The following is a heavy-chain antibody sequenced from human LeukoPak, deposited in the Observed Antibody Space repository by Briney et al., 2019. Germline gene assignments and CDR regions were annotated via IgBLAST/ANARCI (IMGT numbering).Heavy chain of an antibody. J-gene: IGHJ4*02. D-gene: IGHD6-13*01. V-gene: IGHV3-9*01. CDR3: AKEGGSSSWYLDY. CDR2: ITWNSGSI. CDR1: GFTFDDYT. Sequence: GGSLRLSCTASGFTFDDYTIHWVRHAPGKGLEWVSGITWNSGSIGYADSVKGRFTISRDNAKNSLYLQMNSLRAEDTALYYCAKEGGSSSWYLDYWGQGTLVTVSS.